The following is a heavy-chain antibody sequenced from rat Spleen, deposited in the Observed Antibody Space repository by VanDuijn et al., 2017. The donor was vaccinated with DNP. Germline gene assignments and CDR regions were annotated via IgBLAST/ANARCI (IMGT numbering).Heavy chain of an antibody. CDR2: IGTGGTT. D-gene: IGHD1-2*01. Sequence: QVQLKESGPGLVQPSQTLSLACTVSGFSLTSHHVHWVRQPSGKGLEWMGIIGTGGTTEYNPIFKSRLSISRDTSKSQVFLRMNSMKSEDTAMYFCARWVTIAAISYWNFDFWGPGTMVTVSS. J-gene: IGHJ1*01. CDR1: GFSLTSHH. V-gene: IGHV2-43*01. CDR3: ARWVTIAAISYWNFDF.